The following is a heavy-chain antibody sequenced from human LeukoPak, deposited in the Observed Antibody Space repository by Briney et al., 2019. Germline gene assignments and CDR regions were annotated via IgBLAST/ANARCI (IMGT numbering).Heavy chain of an antibody. CDR2: IRYDGSNK. J-gene: IGHJ6*03. V-gene: IGHV3-30*02. CDR1: GFTFYSYT. D-gene: IGHD2-15*01. Sequence: GGSLRLSCAASGFTFYSYTMHWVRQAPGKGLEWVAFIRYDGSNKYYADSVKGRFTISRDNSKNTLYLQMNSLRAEDTAVYYCAKSIELFTYYYYYMDVWGKGTTVTVSS. CDR3: AKSIELFTYYYYYMDV.